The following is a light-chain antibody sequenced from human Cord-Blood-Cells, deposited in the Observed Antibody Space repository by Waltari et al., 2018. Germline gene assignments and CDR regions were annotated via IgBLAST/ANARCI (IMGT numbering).Light chain of an antibody. CDR3: AAWDDSLNGWV. CDR2: SNN. J-gene: IGLJ3*02. Sequence: QSVLTQPPSASGTPGQRDTISCSGSSSNIGSNTVNWDQQLPGTAPKLLIYSNNQRPSGVPDRFSGSKSGTSSSLAISGLQSEDEADYYCAAWDDSLNGWVFGGGTKLTVL. V-gene: IGLV1-44*01. CDR1: SSNIGSNT.